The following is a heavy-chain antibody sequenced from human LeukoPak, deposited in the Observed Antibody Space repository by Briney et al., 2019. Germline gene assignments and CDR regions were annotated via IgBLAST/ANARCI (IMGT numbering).Heavy chain of an antibody. J-gene: IGHJ4*02. CDR2: IGSSSSYI. V-gene: IGHV3-21*01. CDR1: GFTFSTSG. D-gene: IGHD6-19*01. Sequence: GGSLRLSCVASGFTFSTSGMNWVRQAPGKGLEWVSLIGSSSSYIDYADSVKGRFTISRDNAKNSLYLQMNSLRDEDTAVYYCASIGWYSNEFDYWGQGTLVTVSS. CDR3: ASIGWYSNEFDY.